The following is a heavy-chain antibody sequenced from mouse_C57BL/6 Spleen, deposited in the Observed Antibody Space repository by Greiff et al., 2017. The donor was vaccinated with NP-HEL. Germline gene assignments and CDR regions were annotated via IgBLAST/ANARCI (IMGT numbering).Heavy chain of an antibody. Sequence: VMLVESGPGLVQPSQSLSITCTVSGFSLTSYGVHWVRQSPGKGLEWLGVIWRGGSTDYNAAFMSRLSITKDNSKSQVFFKMNSLQADDTAIDYCAKKGSRDWYFDVWGTGTTVTVSS. CDR1: GFSLTSYG. V-gene: IGHV2-5*01. CDR3: AKKGSRDWYFDV. D-gene: IGHD1-1*01. CDR2: IWRGGST. J-gene: IGHJ1*03.